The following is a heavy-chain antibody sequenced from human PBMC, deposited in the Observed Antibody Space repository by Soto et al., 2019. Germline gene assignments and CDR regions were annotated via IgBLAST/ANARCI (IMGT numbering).Heavy chain of an antibody. CDR3: ARGSVAATLPDAFDI. CDR2: IWYDGSNK. V-gene: IGHV3-33*01. D-gene: IGHD2-15*01. Sequence: GGSLRLSCAASGFTFSSYGMHWVRQAPGKGLEWVAVIWYDGSNKYYADSVKGRFTISRDNSKNTLYLQMNSLRAEDTAVYYCARGSVAATLPDAFDIWGQGTMVTVSS. J-gene: IGHJ3*02. CDR1: GFTFSSYG.